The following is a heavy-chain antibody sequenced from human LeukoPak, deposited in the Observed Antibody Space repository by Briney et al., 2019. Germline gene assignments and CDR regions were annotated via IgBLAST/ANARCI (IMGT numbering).Heavy chain of an antibody. Sequence: SETLSLTCTVSGGSISSGGYYWSWIRQHPGKGLEWIGYIYYSGSTYYNPSLKSRVTISVDTSKNQFSLKLSSVTAADTAVYYCARDRGSSGSIDYWGQGTLVTVSS. CDR2: IYYSGST. CDR3: ARDRGSSGSIDY. CDR1: GGSISSGGYY. V-gene: IGHV4-31*03. J-gene: IGHJ4*02. D-gene: IGHD3-10*01.